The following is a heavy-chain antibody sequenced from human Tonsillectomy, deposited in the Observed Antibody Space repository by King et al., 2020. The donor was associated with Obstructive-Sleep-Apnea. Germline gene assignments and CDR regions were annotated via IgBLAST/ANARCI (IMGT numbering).Heavy chain of an antibody. Sequence: VQLVESGGGLVQPGWSLRLSCAGSGFTFRSYAIRCVSQAPGKGLCWVPGHIGLGGSTYYADTVQGRFTVSRDNPKNKLYLQMNSLSAEDTAVYYCAKDSMDYDILTGPVDYRGQGTLVTVSS. CDR2: HIGLGGST. V-gene: IGHV3-23*04. CDR3: AKDSMDYDILTGPVDY. CDR1: GFTFRSYA. D-gene: IGHD3-9*01. J-gene: IGHJ4*02.